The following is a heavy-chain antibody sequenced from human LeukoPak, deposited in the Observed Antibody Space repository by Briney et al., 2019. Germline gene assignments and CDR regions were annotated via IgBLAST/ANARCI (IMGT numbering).Heavy chain of an antibody. CDR1: GDSMSDSY. Sequence: PSETLSLTSTVSGDSMSDSYWSWIRQPAGKGLEWIGRIYASGSTNYNPSLKSRVTLSVDTSSNQFSLTLSSVTAADTAVYHCARDIRSHNGPGGYYYYYMDVWGKGTTVTVSS. J-gene: IGHJ6*03. CDR3: ARDIRSHNGPGGYYYYYMDV. D-gene: IGHD2-8*01. V-gene: IGHV4-4*07. CDR2: IYASGST.